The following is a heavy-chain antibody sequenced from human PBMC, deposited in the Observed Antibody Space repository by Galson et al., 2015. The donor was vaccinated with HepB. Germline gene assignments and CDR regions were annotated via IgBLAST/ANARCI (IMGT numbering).Heavy chain of an antibody. Sequence: SVKVSCKASGGTFSSYAISWVRQAPGQGLEWMGGIIPIFGTANYAQKFQGRVTITADESTSTAYMELSSLRSEDTAVYYCASQGIAAAGSPEQAGYWGQGTLGTVSS. CDR3: ASQGIAAAGSPEQAGY. V-gene: IGHV1-69*13. CDR2: IIPIFGTA. D-gene: IGHD6-13*01. CDR1: GGTFSSYA. J-gene: IGHJ4*02.